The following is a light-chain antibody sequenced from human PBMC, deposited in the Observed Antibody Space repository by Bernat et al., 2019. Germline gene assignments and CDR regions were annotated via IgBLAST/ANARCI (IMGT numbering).Light chain of an antibody. CDR1: RLAN. CDR2: RDN. J-gene: IGLJ3*02. CDR3: QAWDSSTGV. V-gene: IGLV3-1*01. Sequence: SYELTQPPSVSVSPGQTASITCSGDRLANTCWYQQKPGQSPVVVIFRDNKRPSGIPERFSGSNSGNTATLTISGTQAMDEADYYCQAWDSSTGVFGGGNKLTVL.